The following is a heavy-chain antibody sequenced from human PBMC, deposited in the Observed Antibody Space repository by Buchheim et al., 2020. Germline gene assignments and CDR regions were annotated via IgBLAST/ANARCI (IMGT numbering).Heavy chain of an antibody. CDR2: INHSGST. D-gene: IGHD6-6*01. V-gene: IGHV4-34*01. CDR3: ARMTPIAARDDAFDI. Sequence: QVQLQQWGAGLLKPSETLSLTCAVYGGSFSGYYWSWIRQPPGKGLEWIGEINHSGSTNYNPSLKSRVTISVDTSKNQFSLKLSSVTAADTAVYYCARMTPIAARDDAFDIWGQGT. CDR1: GGSFSGYY. J-gene: IGHJ3*02.